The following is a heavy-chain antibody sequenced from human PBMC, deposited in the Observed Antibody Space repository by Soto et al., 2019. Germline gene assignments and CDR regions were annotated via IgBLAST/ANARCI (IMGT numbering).Heavy chain of an antibody. CDR2: IYPGDSDT. J-gene: IGHJ6*02. CDR1: GYIFIDYW. CDR3: ARHYCSSTSCYPLYYYYYGMDV. D-gene: IGHD2-2*01. Sequence: PGESLKISCKASGYIFIDYWIGWVRQMPGKGLEWMGIIYPGDSDTRYSPSFQGQVTISADKSISTAYLQWSSLKASDTAMYYCARHYCSSTSCYPLYYYYYGMDVWGQGTTVTVSS. V-gene: IGHV5-51*01.